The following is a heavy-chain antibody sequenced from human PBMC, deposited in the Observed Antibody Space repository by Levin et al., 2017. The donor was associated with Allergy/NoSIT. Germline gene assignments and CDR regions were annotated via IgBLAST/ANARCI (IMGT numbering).Heavy chain of an antibody. V-gene: IGHV4-38-2*01. D-gene: IGHD2-21*01. J-gene: IGHJ4*02. Sequence: SETLSLTCAVSGYSISSGYYWGWIRQPPGKGLEWIGSIYHSGSTYYNPSLKSRVTISVDTSKNQFSLKLSSVTAADTAVYYCARVVATYFDYWGQGTLVTVSS. CDR1: GYSISSGYY. CDR2: IYHSGST. CDR3: ARVVATYFDY.